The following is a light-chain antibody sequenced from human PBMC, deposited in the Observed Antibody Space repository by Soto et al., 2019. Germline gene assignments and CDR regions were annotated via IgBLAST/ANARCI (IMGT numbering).Light chain of an antibody. V-gene: IGKV3-11*01. CDR1: QRISCY. CDR3: QQRKNWPPIT. J-gene: IGKJ5*01. CDR2: DAS. Sequence: EIVLTQSPGTLSLSQGERATLSCRASQRISCYLAWYQQKPGQAPRLLIYDASNRATGVPVRFSGSGSGTVFTLTIGSLEPEDSAVYYCQQRKNWPPITFGQGTRLEIK.